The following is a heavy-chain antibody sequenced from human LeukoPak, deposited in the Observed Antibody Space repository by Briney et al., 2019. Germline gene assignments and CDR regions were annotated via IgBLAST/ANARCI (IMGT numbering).Heavy chain of an antibody. Sequence: PGGSLRLSCAASGFTFSSYAMSWVRQAPGKGLEWVSAISGSGGSTYYADSVKGRFTISRDNSKNTLYLQMNSLRAEDTAVYYCAKAYYYDSSGYYGFDPWGQGTLVTVSS. D-gene: IGHD3-22*01. J-gene: IGHJ5*02. CDR2: ISGSGGST. CDR3: AKAYYYDSSGYYGFDP. CDR1: GFTFSSYA. V-gene: IGHV3-23*01.